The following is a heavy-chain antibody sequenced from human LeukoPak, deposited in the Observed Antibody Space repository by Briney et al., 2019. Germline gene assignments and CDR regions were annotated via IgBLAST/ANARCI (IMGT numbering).Heavy chain of an antibody. CDR3: ARSRGTTSWYYYDSSGYYLDY. CDR2: IKQDGSEK. CDR1: GFTFSSYW. V-gene: IGHV3-7*01. J-gene: IGHJ4*02. D-gene: IGHD3-22*01. Sequence: GGSLRLSCAASGFTFSSYWMSWVRQAPGKGLEWVANIKQDGSEKYYVDSVKGRFTISRDNAKNSLYLQMNSVRAEDTAVYYCARSRGTTSWYYYDSSGYYLDYRGQGTLVTVSS.